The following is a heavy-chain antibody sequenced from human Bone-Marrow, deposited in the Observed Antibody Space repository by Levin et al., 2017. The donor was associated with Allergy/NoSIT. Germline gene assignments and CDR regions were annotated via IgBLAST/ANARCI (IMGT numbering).Heavy chain of an antibody. CDR1: GSSFTRYW. CDR2: IYPGDSDT. J-gene: IGHJ4*02. D-gene: IGHD3-10*01. Sequence: GGSLRLSCKGSGSSFTRYWIGWVRQMPGKGLEWMGIIYPGDSDTRYSPSFQGQVTFSADKSISTAYLQWSSLKASDTAIYYCARQGYGSGSYYSDYWGQGTLVTVSS. V-gene: IGHV5-51*01. CDR3: ARQGYGSGSYYSDY.